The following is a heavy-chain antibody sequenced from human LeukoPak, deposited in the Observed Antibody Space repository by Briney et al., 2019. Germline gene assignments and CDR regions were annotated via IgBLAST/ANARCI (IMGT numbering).Heavy chain of an antibody. J-gene: IGHJ3*02. Sequence: SETLSLTCTVSGGSISSYYWSWLRQPPGKGLEWIGYIYYSGSTNYNPSLKSRVTISVDTSKNQFSLKLSSVTAADTAVYHRARGSGYDSDFFDIWGQGTMVTVSS. V-gene: IGHV4-59*01. CDR2: IYYSGST. D-gene: IGHD5-12*01. CDR3: ARGSGYDSDFFDI. CDR1: GGSISSYY.